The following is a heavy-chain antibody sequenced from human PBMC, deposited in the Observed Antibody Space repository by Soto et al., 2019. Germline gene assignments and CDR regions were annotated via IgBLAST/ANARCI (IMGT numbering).Heavy chain of an antibody. V-gene: IGHV1-2*02. CDR2: INPNSGGT. Sequence: QVQLVQSGAEVKKPGASVKVSCKASGYTFTGYYMHWVRQAPGQGLEWMGWINPNSGGTNYAQKFQGRVTMTRDTSNSTAYMELSRLRSDDTAVYYCARVITIFGVGYGMDVWGQGTTVTVSS. CDR1: GYTFTGYY. D-gene: IGHD3-3*01. CDR3: ARVITIFGVGYGMDV. J-gene: IGHJ6*02.